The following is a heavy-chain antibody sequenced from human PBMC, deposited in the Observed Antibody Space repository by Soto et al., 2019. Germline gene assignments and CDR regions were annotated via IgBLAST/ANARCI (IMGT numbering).Heavy chain of an antibody. CDR2: IYHSGST. Sequence: SETLSLTCAVSGYSISSGYYWGWIRQPPGKGLEWIGSIYHSGSTYYNPSLKSRVTISVDTSKNQFSLKLSSVTAADTAVYYCARDVGQWLATGWFDPWGQGTLVTVSS. J-gene: IGHJ5*02. CDR3: ARDVGQWLATGWFDP. V-gene: IGHV4-38-2*02. D-gene: IGHD6-19*01. CDR1: GYSISSGYY.